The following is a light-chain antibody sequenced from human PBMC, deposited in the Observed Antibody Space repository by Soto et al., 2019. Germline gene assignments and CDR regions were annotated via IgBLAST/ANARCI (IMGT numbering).Light chain of an antibody. J-gene: IGKJ4*01. Sequence: DIVMTQSPASLAVSLGERASINCKSSQSVFYSSNNRNYLAWYQQKLGQPPKLLIYWASTRESGVPDRFSGSGSGTDFTLTLSSLQAGDVAVYYCQQYYSTPPTFGGGTKVEIK. CDR1: QSVFYSSNNRNY. CDR2: WAS. V-gene: IGKV4-1*01. CDR3: QQYYSTPPT.